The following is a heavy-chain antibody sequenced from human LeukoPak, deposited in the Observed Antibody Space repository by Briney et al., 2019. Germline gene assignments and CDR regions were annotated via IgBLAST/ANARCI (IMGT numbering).Heavy chain of an antibody. CDR1: GYTFTSYY. CDR2: INPSGGST. D-gene: IGHD3-3*01. V-gene: IGHV1-46*01. CDR3: AREANIRFLEWLLEPFDY. Sequence: ASVKVSCKASGYTFTSYYMHWWRQAPGQGLEWMGIINPSGGSTSYAQKFQGRVTMTRDTSTNTVYMELSSLRSEDTAVYYCAREANIRFLEWLLEPFDYWGQGTLVTVSS. J-gene: IGHJ4*02.